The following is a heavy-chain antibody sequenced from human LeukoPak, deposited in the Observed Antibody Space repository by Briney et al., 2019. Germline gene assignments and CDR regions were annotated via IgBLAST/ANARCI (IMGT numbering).Heavy chain of an antibody. CDR2: INPNSGGT. V-gene: IGHV1-2*02. Sequence: GASVKVSCKASGYTFTGYYMHWVRQAPGQGLEWMGWINPNSGGTNYAQKFQGRVTMTRDTSISTAYRELSRLRSDDTVVYYCARAYYGDYSFDIWGQGTMVTVSS. J-gene: IGHJ3*02. D-gene: IGHD4-17*01. CDR1: GYTFTGYY. CDR3: ARAYYGDYSFDI.